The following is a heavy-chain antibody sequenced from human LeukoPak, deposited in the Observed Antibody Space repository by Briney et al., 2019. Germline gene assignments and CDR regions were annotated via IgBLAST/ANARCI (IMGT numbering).Heavy chain of an antibody. CDR1: GFTFSSYS. D-gene: IGHD2-15*01. CDR2: IDEGGSEK. J-gene: IGHJ4*02. CDR3: VRDPTRAECSDGSCYLDY. Sequence: GGSLRLSCAASGFTFSSYSMARVRQAPGEGLEWVANIDEGGSEKYHVGSVRGRFTISRDNAKNSLYLQMNSLRAEDTAVYYCVRDPTRAECSDGSCYLDYWGQGTLVSVSS. V-gene: IGHV3-7*03.